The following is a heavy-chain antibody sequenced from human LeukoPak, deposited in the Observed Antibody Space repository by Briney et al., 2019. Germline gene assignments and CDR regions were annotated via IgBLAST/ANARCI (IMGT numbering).Heavy chain of an antibody. V-gene: IGHV3-11*01. D-gene: IGHD1-26*01. J-gene: IGHJ4*02. CDR3: AKEYTGTFSPFPSYFDN. CDR1: GFIFSDYY. Sequence: KTGGSLRLSCTTSGFIFSDYYMSWIRQAPGKGLEWVSYISSSGSIIYYADSVKGRFTISRDNSKNTLYLQMNSLRAEDTAIYYCAKEYTGTFSPFPSYFDNWGQGTLVTVSS. CDR2: ISSSGSII.